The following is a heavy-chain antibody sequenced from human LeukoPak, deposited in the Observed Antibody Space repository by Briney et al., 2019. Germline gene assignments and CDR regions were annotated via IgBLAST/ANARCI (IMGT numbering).Heavy chain of an antibody. V-gene: IGHV1-2*02. CDR2: INPNSGGT. Sequence: ASVKVSCKASGYTFTGYYMHWVRQAPGQGLEWMGWINPNSGGTNYAQKFQGRVTMTRDTSISTAYMELSRLRSDDTAVYYCARDHWWVRGVPAGWFDAWGQGTLVTVSS. J-gene: IGHJ5*02. D-gene: IGHD3-10*01. CDR3: ARDHWWVRGVPAGWFDA. CDR1: GYTFTGYY.